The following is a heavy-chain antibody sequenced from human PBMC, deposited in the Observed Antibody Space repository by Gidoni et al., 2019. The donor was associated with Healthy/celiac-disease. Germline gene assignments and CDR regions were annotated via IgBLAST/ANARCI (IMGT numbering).Heavy chain of an antibody. CDR3: ASGYSSGEGDY. Sequence: QVQLVESGGGVAQPGSSMRLSCAPPGFTFSSYAMHRVRQAPGKGLEWVAVISYDGSNKYYADSVKGRFTISRDNSKNTLYLQMNSLRAEDTAVYYCASGYSSGEGDYWGQGTLVTVSS. CDR2: ISYDGSNK. J-gene: IGHJ4*02. CDR1: GFTFSSYA. D-gene: IGHD6-19*01. V-gene: IGHV3-30-3*01.